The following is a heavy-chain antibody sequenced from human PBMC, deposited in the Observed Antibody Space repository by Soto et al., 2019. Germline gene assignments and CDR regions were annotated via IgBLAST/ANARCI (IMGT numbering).Heavy chain of an antibody. CDR3: ARHRSSYYGLDV. J-gene: IGHJ6*02. CDR2: SYYSGSS. CDR1: GGSISSSTYY. D-gene: IGHD2-15*01. V-gene: IGHV4-39*01. Sequence: QLQMPESGPGLVKPSETLSLTCTVSGGSISSSTYYWGWIRQPPGKGLAWFASSYYSGSSYYNPSRKRRVTIFVDTSKIQSSLKLSAVTDADTAVYYCARHRSSYYGLDVLGQGSTVTDSS.